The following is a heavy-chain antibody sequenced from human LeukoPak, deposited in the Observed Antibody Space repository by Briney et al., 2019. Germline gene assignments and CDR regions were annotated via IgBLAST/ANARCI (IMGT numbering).Heavy chain of an antibody. CDR1: GGSISSYY. Sequence: SETLSLTCTVSGGSISSYYWSWIRQPPGKGLECIGYIYYSGSTNYHPSLKSRVTISTDTSKRHFSLTLSSVTAADSAVYYCARTRRHYYGSGKNVNSWPAGLDVWGQGTTVTVS. J-gene: IGHJ6*02. CDR3: ARTRRHYYGSGKNVNSWPAGLDV. V-gene: IGHV4-59*01. CDR2: IYYSGST. D-gene: IGHD3-10*01.